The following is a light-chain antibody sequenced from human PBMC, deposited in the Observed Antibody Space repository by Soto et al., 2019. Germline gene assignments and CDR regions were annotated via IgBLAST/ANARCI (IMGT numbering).Light chain of an antibody. V-gene: IGKV3-20*01. CDR2: DAS. CDR1: QSVRGTS. Sequence: PGERATLSCRAIQSVRGTSLAWYQQKPGQAPRLLIYDASSRATGIPDRFSGGGSGTDFTLTISRLEPEDFAVYYCQHYGSSPPITFGQGTRLEIK. CDR3: QHYGSSPPIT. J-gene: IGKJ5*01.